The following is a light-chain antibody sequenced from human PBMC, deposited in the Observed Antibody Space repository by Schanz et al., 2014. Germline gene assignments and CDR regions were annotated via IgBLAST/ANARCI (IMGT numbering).Light chain of an antibody. CDR3: SSYTGSSTWV. Sequence: QSALTQPAPVSGSPGQSITISCTGTSSDVGGYNYVSWYQQHPGKAPKLMIYDVSNRPSGISNRFSGSKSGNTASLTISGLQAEDEADYYCSSYTGSSTWVFGGGTKLTVL. V-gene: IGLV2-14*03. J-gene: IGLJ3*02. CDR1: SSDVGGYNY. CDR2: DVS.